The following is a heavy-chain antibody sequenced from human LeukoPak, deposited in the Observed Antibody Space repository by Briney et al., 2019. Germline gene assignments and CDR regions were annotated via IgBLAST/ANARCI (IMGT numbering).Heavy chain of an antibody. J-gene: IGHJ4*02. D-gene: IGHD3-22*01. V-gene: IGHV4-39*07. CDR2: IYYSGST. Sequence: GSLRLSCAASGFTFSSYSMNWIRQPPGKGLEWIGSIYYSGSTYYNPSLKSRVTISVDTSKNQFSLKLSPVTAADTAVYYCARESSGYYPGLDYWGQGTLVTVSS. CDR1: GFTFSSYS. CDR3: ARESSGYYPGLDY.